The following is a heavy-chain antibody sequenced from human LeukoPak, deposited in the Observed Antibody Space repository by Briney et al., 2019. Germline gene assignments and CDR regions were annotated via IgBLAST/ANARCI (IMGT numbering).Heavy chain of an antibody. D-gene: IGHD3-3*01. CDR3: ARGGFGVVKVPDDAFDI. J-gene: IGHJ3*02. Sequence: SETLSLTCTVSGGSISSYYWSWIRQPPGKGLEWIGYIYYSGSTNYNPSLKSRVTISVDTSKNQFSLKLSSVTAADTAVYYCARGGFGVVKVPDDAFDIWGQGTMVTVSS. CDR1: GGSISSYY. V-gene: IGHV4-59*12. CDR2: IYYSGST.